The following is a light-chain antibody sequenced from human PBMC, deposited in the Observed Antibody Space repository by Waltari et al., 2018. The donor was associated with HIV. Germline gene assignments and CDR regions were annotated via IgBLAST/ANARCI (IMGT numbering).Light chain of an antibody. J-gene: IGLJ7*01. CDR2: RDD. CDR3: AVWDDSLDGQPV. V-gene: IGLV1-44*01. Sequence: QSVLTQPASASGNPGQRVTISCYGSRSNSGTNTVRWFQQLPATAPKLLIFRDDQRPSGVPDRFSGSKSGTSASLAISGLQFEDQAVYFCAVWDDSLDGQPVFGGGTLLTV. CDR1: RSNSGTNT.